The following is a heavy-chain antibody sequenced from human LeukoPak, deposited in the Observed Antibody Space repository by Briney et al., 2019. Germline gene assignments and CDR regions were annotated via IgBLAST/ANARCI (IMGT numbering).Heavy chain of an antibody. Sequence: PGGSLRLSCAASGFTFSSYEMNWVRQAPGKGLEWVSYISSSGSTIYYADSVKGRFTISRDNAKNSLYLQLNSLRAEDTAVYYCARASRYDLPFDPWGQGTLVTVSS. CDR2: ISSSGSTI. CDR1: GFTFSSYE. CDR3: ARASRYDLPFDP. V-gene: IGHV3-48*03. J-gene: IGHJ5*02. D-gene: IGHD3-3*01.